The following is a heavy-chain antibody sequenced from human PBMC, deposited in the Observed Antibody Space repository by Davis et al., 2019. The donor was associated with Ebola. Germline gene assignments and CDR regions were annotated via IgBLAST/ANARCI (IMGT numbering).Heavy chain of an antibody. CDR2: IYYGVNT. CDR1: DASISAYC. CDR3: ARDSVPTISVGMDV. J-gene: IGHJ6*02. Sequence: LRLSCTVSDASISAYCWSWIRQPPGKGLEWIGNIYYGVNTNYNPSLKGRVTISVDSSTNQFSMHLTSVTAADTAIYYCARDSVPTISVGMDVWSQGTTVTFSS. V-gene: IGHV4-59*01. D-gene: IGHD3-9*01.